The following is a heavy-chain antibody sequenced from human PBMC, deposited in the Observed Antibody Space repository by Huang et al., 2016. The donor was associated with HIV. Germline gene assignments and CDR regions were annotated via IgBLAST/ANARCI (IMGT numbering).Heavy chain of an antibody. V-gene: IGHV4-34*02. Sequence: QMQLQQRGAGLLKPSETLSLTCGVSCGSFTGNYLTWIRQAPGKGLEWIGEVNDSGATNYNPSLNGRVTISLDKANRELSLNLRSVTAADTAVYYCARQWTILEWLLGLDVWGQGTTVSVSS. D-gene: IGHD3-3*01. CDR3: ARQWTILEWLLGLDV. CDR2: VNDSGAT. CDR1: CGSFTGNY. J-gene: IGHJ6*02.